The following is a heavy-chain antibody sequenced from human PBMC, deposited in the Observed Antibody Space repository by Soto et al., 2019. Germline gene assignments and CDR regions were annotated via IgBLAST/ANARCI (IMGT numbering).Heavy chain of an antibody. CDR3: ARVTDYGDYYFDY. Sequence: ETLSLTCTVSGGSVRSVSYYWSWIRQPPGKGLEWIGYIYYSGSTNYNPSLKSRVNISVDTSKNQFSLKLNSVTAADTAVYYCARVTDYGDYYFDYWGQGTLVTVSS. D-gene: IGHD4-17*01. V-gene: IGHV4-61*01. CDR2: IYYSGST. J-gene: IGHJ4*02. CDR1: GGSVRSVSYY.